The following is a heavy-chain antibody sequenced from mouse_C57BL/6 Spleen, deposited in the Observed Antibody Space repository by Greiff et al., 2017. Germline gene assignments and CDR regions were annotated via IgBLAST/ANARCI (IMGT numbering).Heavy chain of an antibody. Sequence: EVKLMESGGGLVQPGGSLKLSCAASGFTFSDYYMYWVRQTPEKRLEWVAYISNGGGSTYYPDIVKGRFTISRANAKNTLYLQMSRLKSEDTAMYYCARRVYYGNYDYAMDYWGQGTSVTVSS. D-gene: IGHD2-1*01. J-gene: IGHJ4*01. CDR1: GFTFSDYY. CDR3: ARRVYYGNYDYAMDY. CDR2: ISNGGGST. V-gene: IGHV5-12*01.